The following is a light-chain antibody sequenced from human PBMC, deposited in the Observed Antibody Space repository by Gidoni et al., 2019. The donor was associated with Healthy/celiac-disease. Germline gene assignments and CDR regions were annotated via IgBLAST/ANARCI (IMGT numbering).Light chain of an antibody. CDR2: GES. CDR3: QQYNNWPPLT. V-gene: IGKV3-15*01. CDR1: HSVSSN. J-gene: IGKJ4*01. Sequence: EIVMTQSPATLSVSPGERATLSCRSSHSVSSNLAWYQQKPGQAPRILIYGESTRATGIPARFSGSGSGTEYTLTISSLQSEDFAVYYCQQYNNWPPLTFGGGTKVEIK.